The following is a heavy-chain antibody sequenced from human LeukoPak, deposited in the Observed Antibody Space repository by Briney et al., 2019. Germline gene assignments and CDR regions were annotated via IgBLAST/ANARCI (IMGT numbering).Heavy chain of an antibody. V-gene: IGHV1-69*01. CDR3: ARGWDYDSGGRPTAYVY. Sequence: SVKVSCKASGCTFSNYAINWVRQAPGQGLEWMGGITPIFGTANYAQKFQGKVTITADESTSTAYMELSSLRSEDTAIYYCARGWDYDSGGRPTAYVYWGQGTLVSVSS. CDR1: GCTFSNYA. J-gene: IGHJ4*02. CDR2: ITPIFGTA. D-gene: IGHD3-22*01.